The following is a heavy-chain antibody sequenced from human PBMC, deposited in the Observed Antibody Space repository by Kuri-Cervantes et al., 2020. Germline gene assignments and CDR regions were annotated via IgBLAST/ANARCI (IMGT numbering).Heavy chain of an antibody. V-gene: IGHV3-15*01. CDR2: IKSKTDGGTT. D-gene: IGHD3-10*01. CDR1: GFTFSNAW. J-gene: IGHJ4*02. CDR3: TTASGGY. Sequence: GESLKISCAASGFTFSNAWMSWVRQAPGKGLEWVGRIKSKTDGGTTDYAAPVKGGFTVSRDDSKNTQYLQMNSLKTEDTAVYYCTTASGGYWGQGTLVTVSS.